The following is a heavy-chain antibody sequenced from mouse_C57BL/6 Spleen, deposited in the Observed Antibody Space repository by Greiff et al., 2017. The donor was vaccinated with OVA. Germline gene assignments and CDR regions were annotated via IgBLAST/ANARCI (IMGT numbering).Heavy chain of an antibody. J-gene: IGHJ2*01. V-gene: IGHV1-82*01. CDR1: GYAFSSSW. CDR2: IYPGDGDT. CDR3: AIGEWDEDDY. Sequence: VKLMESGPELVKPGASVKISCKASGYAFSSSWMNWVKQRPGKGLEWIGRIYPGDGDTNYNGKFKGKATLTADKSSSTAFMQLSSLTSEDSAVYICAIGEWDEDDYWGQGTTLTVSS. D-gene: IGHD4-1*01.